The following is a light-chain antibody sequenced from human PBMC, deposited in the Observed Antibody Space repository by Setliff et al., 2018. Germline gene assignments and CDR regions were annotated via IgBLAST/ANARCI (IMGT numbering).Light chain of an antibody. J-gene: IGLJ1*01. V-gene: IGLV2-14*03. Sequence: LTQPASVSGSPGQSITISCTGISSDIHGFSYVSWYQQHPDKAPKLLIYDVTYRPSGVPDRFSASMSGNTASLTISGLQAEDEGDYYCSSYTARSAVFGPGTKVTVL. CDR2: DVT. CDR1: SSDIHGFSY. CDR3: SSYTARSAV.